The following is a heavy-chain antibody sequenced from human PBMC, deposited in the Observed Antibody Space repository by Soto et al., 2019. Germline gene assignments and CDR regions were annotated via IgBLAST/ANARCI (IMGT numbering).Heavy chain of an antibody. V-gene: IGHV3-23*01. Sequence: EVQLLESGGGLVQPGGSLRLSCAASGFTFSSYAMSWVRQAPGKGLEWVTAISGSGGSTYYADSVKGRFTISRDNSKNTLYLQMNSLRAEDTAVYYCAKDLITMIVVVITTPYYYGMDVWGQGTTVTVSS. D-gene: IGHD3-22*01. CDR3: AKDLITMIVVVITTPYYYGMDV. CDR1: GFTFSSYA. CDR2: ISGSGGST. J-gene: IGHJ6*02.